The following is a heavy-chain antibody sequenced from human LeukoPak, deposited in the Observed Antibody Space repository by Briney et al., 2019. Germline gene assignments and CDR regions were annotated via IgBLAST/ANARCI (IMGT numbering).Heavy chain of an antibody. D-gene: IGHD3-22*01. CDR3: ATRYYYDSSGYGDAFDI. J-gene: IGHJ3*02. CDR1: GGSISSGGYY. CDR2: IYYSGST. Sequence: SETLSLTCTVSGGSISSGGYYWSWIRQHPGKGLEWIRYIYYSGSTYYNPSLKSRVTISVDTSKNQFSLKLSSVTAADTAVYYCATRYYYDSSGYGDAFDIWGQGTMVTVSS. V-gene: IGHV4-31*03.